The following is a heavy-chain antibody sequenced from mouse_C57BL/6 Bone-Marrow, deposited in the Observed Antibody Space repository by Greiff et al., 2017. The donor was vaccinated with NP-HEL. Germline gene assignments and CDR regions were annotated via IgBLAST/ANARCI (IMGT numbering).Heavy chain of an antibody. Sequence: VQLKESGGDLVKPGGSLKLSCAASGFTFSSYGMSWVRQTPDKRLEWVATISSGGSYTYYPDSVKGRFTISRDNAKNTLYLQMSSLKSEDTAMYYCARPYSTLAWFAYWGQGTLVTVSA. CDR2: ISSGGSYT. V-gene: IGHV5-6*01. J-gene: IGHJ3*01. CDR3: ARPYSTLAWFAY. CDR1: GFTFSSYG. D-gene: IGHD2-5*01.